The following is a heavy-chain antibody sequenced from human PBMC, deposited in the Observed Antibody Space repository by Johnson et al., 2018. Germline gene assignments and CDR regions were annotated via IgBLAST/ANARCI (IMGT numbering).Heavy chain of an antibody. CDR2: TRNKANSYTT. V-gene: IGHV3-72*01. Sequence: VQLVESGGGLVQPGGSQRLSCAASGFTFSDHYMDWVRQAPGKGLEWVGRTRNKANSYTTEYAASVKGRFTISRDDSKNSLYLQMNSLKTEDTAVYYRARALQGVVHAFDIWGQGTMVTVSS. CDR1: GFTFSDHY. D-gene: IGHD2-15*01. J-gene: IGHJ3*02. CDR3: ARALQGVVHAFDI.